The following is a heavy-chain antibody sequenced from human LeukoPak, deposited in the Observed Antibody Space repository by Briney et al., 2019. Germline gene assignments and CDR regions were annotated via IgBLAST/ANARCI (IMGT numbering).Heavy chain of an antibody. CDR3: SHTAYYDFWSGYYGSAFDI. Sequence: PSETLSLTCAVYGGSFSGYYWSWIRQPPGKGLEWIGEINHSGSTNYNPSLKSRVTISVDTSKNQFSLKLSSVTAADTAVYYCSHTAYYDFWSGYYGSAFDIWGQGTMVTVSS. CDR2: INHSGST. CDR1: GGSFSGYY. J-gene: IGHJ3*02. D-gene: IGHD3-3*01. V-gene: IGHV4-34*01.